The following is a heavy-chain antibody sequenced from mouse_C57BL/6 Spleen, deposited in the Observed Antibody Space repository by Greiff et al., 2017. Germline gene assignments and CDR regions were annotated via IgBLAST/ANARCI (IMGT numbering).Heavy chain of an antibody. J-gene: IGHJ2*01. Sequence: EVQVVESGPGLVKPSPSLSLTCSVTGYSITSGYYWNWIRQFPGNKLEWMGYISYDGSNNYNPSLKNRISITRDTSKNQFFLKLNSVTTEDTATYYCARDPYGSSPFDYWGQGTTLTVSS. CDR3: ARDPYGSSPFDY. V-gene: IGHV3-6*01. CDR2: ISYDGSN. D-gene: IGHD1-1*01. CDR1: GYSITSGYY.